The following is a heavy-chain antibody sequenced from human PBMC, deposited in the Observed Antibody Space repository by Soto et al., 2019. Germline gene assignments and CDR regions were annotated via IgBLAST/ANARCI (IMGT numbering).Heavy chain of an antibody. J-gene: IGHJ4*02. D-gene: IGHD3-9*01. V-gene: IGHV4-34*01. CDR3: ARGRSLMDILTGYNDY. CDR2: INHSGST. CDR1: GGSISSYY. Sequence: PSETLSLTCTVSGGSISSYYWSWIRQPPGKGLEWIGEINHSGSTNYNPSLKSRVTISVDTSKNQFSLKLSSVTAADTAVYYCARGRSLMDILTGYNDYWGQGTLVTVSS.